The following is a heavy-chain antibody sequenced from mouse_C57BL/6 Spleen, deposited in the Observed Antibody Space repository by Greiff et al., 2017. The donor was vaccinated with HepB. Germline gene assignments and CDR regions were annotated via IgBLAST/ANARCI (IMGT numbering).Heavy chain of an antibody. CDR1: GYTFTSYW. CDR2: IHPSDSDT. V-gene: IGHV1-74*01. D-gene: IGHD2-4*01. Sequence: QVQLQQPGAELVKPGASVKVSCKASGYTFTSYWMHWVKQRPGQGLEWIGRIHPSDSDTNYNQKFKGKATLTVDKSSSTAYMQLSSLTSEDSAVYYCAIPLYDYDGWFAYWGQGTLVTVSA. CDR3: AIPLYDYDGWFAY. J-gene: IGHJ3*01.